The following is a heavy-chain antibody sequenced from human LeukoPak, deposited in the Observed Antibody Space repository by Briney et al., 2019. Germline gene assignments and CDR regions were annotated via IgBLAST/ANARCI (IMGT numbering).Heavy chain of an antibody. CDR3: AKERQLEPFDC. CDR2: ISGSGGST. Sequence: GGSLRLSCAASGFTFSSYSMNWVRQAPGRGLEWVSAISGSGGSTYYADSVKGRFTISRDNSKNTLYLQMNSLRADDTAVYYCAKERQLEPFDCWGQGTLVTVSS. CDR1: GFTFSSYS. D-gene: IGHD1-1*01. V-gene: IGHV3-23*01. J-gene: IGHJ4*02.